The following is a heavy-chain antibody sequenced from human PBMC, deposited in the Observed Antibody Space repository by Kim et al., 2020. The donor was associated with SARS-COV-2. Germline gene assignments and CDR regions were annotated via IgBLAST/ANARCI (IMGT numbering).Heavy chain of an antibody. Sequence: GGSLRLSCAASGFTFSSYAMHWVRQAPGKGLEWVAVIWYDGSNKYYADSVKGRFTISRDNSKNTLYLQMNSLRAEDTAVYYCAKDLMTDSSSWYPATYYYYGMDVWGQGTTVTVSS. CDR2: IWYDGSNK. CDR3: AKDLMTDSSSWYPATYYYYGMDV. CDR1: GFTFSSYA. D-gene: IGHD6-13*01. J-gene: IGHJ6*02. V-gene: IGHV3-33*06.